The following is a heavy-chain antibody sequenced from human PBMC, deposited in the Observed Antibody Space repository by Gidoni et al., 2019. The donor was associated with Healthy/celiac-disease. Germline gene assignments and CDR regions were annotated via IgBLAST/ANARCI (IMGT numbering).Heavy chain of an antibody. CDR3: ATYYYGSGSYYTIPFDY. CDR1: GFTFSSYA. Sequence: EVQLLESGGGLVQPGGYLRLSCAASGFTFSSYAMSWVRQAPGKGLEWVSAISGSGGSTYYADSVKGRFTISRDNSKNTLYLQMNSLRAEDTAVYYCATYYYGSGSYYTIPFDYWGQGTLVTVSS. V-gene: IGHV3-23*01. CDR2: ISGSGGST. J-gene: IGHJ4*02. D-gene: IGHD3-10*01.